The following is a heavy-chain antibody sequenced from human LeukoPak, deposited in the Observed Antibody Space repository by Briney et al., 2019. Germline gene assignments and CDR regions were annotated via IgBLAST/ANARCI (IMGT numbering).Heavy chain of an antibody. CDR3: ARARRSPQVAITISLPGGY. CDR2: INTNTGNP. D-gene: IGHD3-9*01. V-gene: IGHV7-4-1*02. Sequence: ASVKASCKASGYTFISYAMNWVRQAPGQGLEWMGWINTNTGNPTYAQGFTGRFVFSLDTSVSTAYLQISSLKAEDTAVYYCARARRSPQVAITISLPGGYWGQGTLVTVSS. CDR1: GYTFISYA. J-gene: IGHJ4*02.